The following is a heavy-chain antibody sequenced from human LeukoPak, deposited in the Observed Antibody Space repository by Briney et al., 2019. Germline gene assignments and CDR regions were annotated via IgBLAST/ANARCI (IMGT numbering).Heavy chain of an antibody. CDR3: AREPRYCSSTSCYGGPIDY. CDR1: GYSFTSYW. CDR2: IYPGDSDT. J-gene: IGHJ4*02. Sequence: GESLQISCQGSGYSFTSYWIGWVRQMPGKGLEWMGIIYPGDSDTRYSPSFQGQVTISADKSISTAYLQWSSLKASDTAMYYCAREPRYCSSTSCYGGPIDYWGQGTLVTVSS. D-gene: IGHD2-2*01. V-gene: IGHV5-51*01.